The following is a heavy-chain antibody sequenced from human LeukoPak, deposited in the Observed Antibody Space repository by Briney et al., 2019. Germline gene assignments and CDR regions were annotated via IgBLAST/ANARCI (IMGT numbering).Heavy chain of an antibody. V-gene: IGHV3-30*18. CDR2: ISFDGSQI. Sequence: GGSLRLSCAASGFTFSSYWMSWVRQAPGKGLEWVAVISFDGSQIYYGDSVKGRFTISRDNSKNTLYLQVNSLRPEDTAVYYCAKNNWNDVGDGFDIWGQGTMVTVSS. D-gene: IGHD1-1*01. CDR1: GFTFSSYW. CDR3: AKNNWNDVGDGFDI. J-gene: IGHJ3*02.